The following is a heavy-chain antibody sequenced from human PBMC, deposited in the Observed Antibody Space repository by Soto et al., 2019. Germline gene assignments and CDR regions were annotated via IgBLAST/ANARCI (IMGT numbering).Heavy chain of an antibody. CDR3: ASNRPVSRRAAYYYYGMDV. J-gene: IGHJ6*02. CDR2: IWYDGSNK. V-gene: IGHV3-33*01. D-gene: IGHD6-25*01. CDR1: GFTFSSYG. Sequence: GGSLRLSCAASGFTFSSYGMHWVRQAPGKGLEWVAVIWYDGSNKYYADSVKGRFTISRDNSKNTLYLQMNSLRAEDTAVYYCASNRPVSRRAAYYYYGMDVWGQGTTVTVSS.